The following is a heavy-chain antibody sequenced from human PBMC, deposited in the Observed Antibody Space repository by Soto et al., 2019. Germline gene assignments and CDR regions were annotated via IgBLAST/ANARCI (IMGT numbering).Heavy chain of an antibody. V-gene: IGHV4-31*02. D-gene: IGHD2-2*01. CDR2: IYYTGKT. CDR1: GDSLHIGGYY. CDR3: GRDLTSNANCIDP. Sequence: SETLSLTCSVSGDSLHIGGYYWTWIRQRPGEGLEWMGYIYYTGKTYYNPSLESRLTMSVGRSKNQFSLTLKSVTAADTAVYYCGRDLTSNANCIDPWGQGTLVTVSS. J-gene: IGHJ5*02.